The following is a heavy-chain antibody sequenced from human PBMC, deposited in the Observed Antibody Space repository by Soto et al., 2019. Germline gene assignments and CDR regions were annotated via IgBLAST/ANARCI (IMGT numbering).Heavy chain of an antibody. CDR2: IYYSGST. J-gene: IGHJ4*02. CDR1: GGSISSGDYY. CDR3: ARLLLGYCSSTSCYEGPRFDY. Sequence: SETLSLTCTVSGGSISSGDYYWGWIRQPPGKGLEWIGYIYYSGSTYYNPSLKSRVTISVDTSKNQFSLKLSSVTAADTAVYYCARLLLGYCSSTSCYEGPRFDYWGQGTLVTVSS. V-gene: IGHV4-30-4*01. D-gene: IGHD2-2*01.